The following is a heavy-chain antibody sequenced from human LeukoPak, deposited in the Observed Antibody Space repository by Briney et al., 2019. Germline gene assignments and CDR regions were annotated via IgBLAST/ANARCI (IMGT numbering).Heavy chain of an antibody. CDR2: IYQSGST. CDR1: GDSISSYY. CDR3: ATGYSSTWYYFDY. J-gene: IGHJ4*02. V-gene: IGHV4-59*01. D-gene: IGHD6-13*01. Sequence: SETLSLTCTVSGDSISSYYSSWIRQPPGKGLEWIGYIYQSGSTNYNPSLKSRVNISANTSKDQFSLKLASVTAADTAVYYCATGYSSTWYYFDYWGQGTLVTVSS.